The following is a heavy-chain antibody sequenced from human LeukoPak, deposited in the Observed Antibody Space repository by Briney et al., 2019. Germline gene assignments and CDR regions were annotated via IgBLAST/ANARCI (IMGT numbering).Heavy chain of an antibody. Sequence: SETLSLTCAVYGGSFSGYYWSWIRQPPGKGLEWIGEINHSGSTNYNPSLKSRVTISVDTSKNQFSLKLNSVTAADTAVYYCARGSSPFDYWGQRGLVTVSS. CDR2: INHSGST. J-gene: IGHJ4*02. CDR1: GGSFSGYY. V-gene: IGHV4-34*01. CDR3: ARGSSPFDY.